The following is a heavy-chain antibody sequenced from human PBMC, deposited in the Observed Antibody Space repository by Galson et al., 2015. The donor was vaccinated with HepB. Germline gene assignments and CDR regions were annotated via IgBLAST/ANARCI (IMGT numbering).Heavy chain of an antibody. D-gene: IGHD1-20*01. CDR3: AKGRLITGTLAGFDY. J-gene: IGHJ4*02. Sequence: SLRLSCAASGFTFSSFGMHWVRQAPGKGLEWVAVISYDGSNKFYADSVKGRFTISRDNSKNTLYLQMNSLRAEDTAVYYCAKGRLITGTLAGFDYWGQGTLVTFSS. V-gene: IGHV3-30*18. CDR1: GFTFSSFG. CDR2: ISYDGSNK.